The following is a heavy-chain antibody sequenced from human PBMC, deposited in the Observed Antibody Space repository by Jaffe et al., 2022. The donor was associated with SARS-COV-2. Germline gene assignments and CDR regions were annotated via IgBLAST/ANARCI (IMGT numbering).Heavy chain of an antibody. Sequence: EVQLVESGGGLVKPGGSLRLSCAASGFTFSNAWMSWVRQAPGKGLEWVGRIKSKTDGGTTDYAAPVKGRFTISRDDSKNTLYLQMNSLKSEDTAVYYCTTDRSVIGVVPAAVWVDPWGQGTLVTVSS. V-gene: IGHV3-15*01. CDR2: IKSKTDGGTT. J-gene: IGHJ5*02. CDR3: TTDRSVIGVVPAAVWVDP. D-gene: IGHD2-2*01. CDR1: GFTFSNAW.